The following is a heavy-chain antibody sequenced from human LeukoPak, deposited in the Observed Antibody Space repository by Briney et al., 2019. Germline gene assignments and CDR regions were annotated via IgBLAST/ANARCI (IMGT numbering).Heavy chain of an antibody. CDR2: IYYSGST. CDR3: AREGNTYGSNWFDP. D-gene: IGHD5-18*01. CDR1: GGSMSTYY. J-gene: IGHJ5*02. V-gene: IGHV4-59*01. Sequence: PSETLYLTCTVSGGSMSTYYWSWIRQPPGKGLEWIGYIYYSGSTNYNPSLQSRVIISVDTSKNQFSLKLSSVTAADTAVYYCAREGNTYGSNWFDPWGQGTLVTVSS.